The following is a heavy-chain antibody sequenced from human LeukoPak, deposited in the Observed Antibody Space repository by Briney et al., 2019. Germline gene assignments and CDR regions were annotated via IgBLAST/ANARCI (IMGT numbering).Heavy chain of an antibody. V-gene: IGHV3-30-3*01. Sequence: GGSLRLSCAASGFTFSSYAMHWVRQAPGKGLEWVAVISYDGSNKYYADSVKGRFTISRDNSKNTLYLQMNSLRAEDTAVYYCARDEAYCGGDCYSDFDYWGQGTLVTVSS. D-gene: IGHD2-21*02. CDR3: ARDEAYCGGDCYSDFDY. CDR2: ISYDGSNK. J-gene: IGHJ4*02. CDR1: GFTFSSYA.